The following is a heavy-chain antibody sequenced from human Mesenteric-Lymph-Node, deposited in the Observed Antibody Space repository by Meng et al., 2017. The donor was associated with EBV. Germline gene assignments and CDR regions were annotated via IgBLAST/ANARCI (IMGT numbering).Heavy chain of an antibody. D-gene: IGHD3-16*01. Sequence: QGQSTQWGAGLLNPSEALSLTCAVYGGSFSGYYWSWIRQPPGKGLEWIGEINHSGSTNYNPSLKSRVTISVDTSKNQFSLKLSSVTAADTAVYYCARVSLIWGGATLWGHGTLVTVSS. CDR1: GGSFSGYY. CDR3: ARVSLIWGGATL. V-gene: IGHV4-34*01. CDR2: INHSGST. J-gene: IGHJ4*01.